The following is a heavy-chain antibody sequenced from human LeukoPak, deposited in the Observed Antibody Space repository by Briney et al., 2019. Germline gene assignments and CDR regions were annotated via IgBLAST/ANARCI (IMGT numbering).Heavy chain of an antibody. J-gene: IGHJ4*02. CDR3: ARDEHDYGDYGTFDY. CDR2: LYTSGDT. CDR1: GGSISSYY. V-gene: IGHV4-4*07. D-gene: IGHD4-17*01. Sequence: PSETLSLTCTVSGGSISSYYWSWIRQPAGKGLGWIGRLYTSGDTNYNPSLKSRLTMPLDTSKNQFSLKLSSVTAADTAVYYCARDEHDYGDYGTFDYWGQGTLVTVSS.